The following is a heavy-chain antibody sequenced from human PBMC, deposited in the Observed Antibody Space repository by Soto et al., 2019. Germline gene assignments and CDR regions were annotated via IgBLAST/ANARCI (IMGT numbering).Heavy chain of an antibody. V-gene: IGHV4-34*01. CDR2: INHSGST. Sequence: SETLSLTCAVYGGSFSGYYWSWIRQPPGKGLEWIGEINHSGSTNYNPSLKSRVTISVDTSKNQFSLKLSSVTAADTAVYYCARGLGIAAAGGFDYWGQGTLVTVSS. CDR3: ARGLGIAAAGGFDY. D-gene: IGHD6-13*01. CDR1: GGSFSGYY. J-gene: IGHJ4*02.